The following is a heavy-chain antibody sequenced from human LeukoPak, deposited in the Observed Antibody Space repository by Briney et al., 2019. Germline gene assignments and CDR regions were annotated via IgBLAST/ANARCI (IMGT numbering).Heavy chain of an antibody. D-gene: IGHD3-10*01. V-gene: IGHV4-34*01. CDR1: GGSFSGYY. CDR3: ARGRGATMVRGVISPYYYGMDV. J-gene: IGHJ6*04. CDR2: INHSGST. Sequence: SETLSLTCAVYGGSFSGYYWSWIRQPPGKGLEWIGEINHSGSTNYNPSLKSRVTISVDTSKNQFSLKLSSVTAADTAVYYCARGRGATMVRGVISPYYYGMDVWGKGTTVTVSS.